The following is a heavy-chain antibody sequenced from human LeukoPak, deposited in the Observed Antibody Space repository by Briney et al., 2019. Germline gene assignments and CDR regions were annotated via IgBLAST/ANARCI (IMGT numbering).Heavy chain of an antibody. Sequence: SVKVSCKASGGTFSSYAISWVRQAPGQGLEWMGRITPILGIANYAQKFQGRVTITADKSTSTAYMELSSLRSEDTAVYYCARDEAAAADYYYYYGMDVWGQGTTVTVSS. CDR2: ITPILGIA. V-gene: IGHV1-69*04. J-gene: IGHJ6*02. CDR1: GGTFSSYA. CDR3: ARDEAAAADYYYYYGMDV. D-gene: IGHD6-13*01.